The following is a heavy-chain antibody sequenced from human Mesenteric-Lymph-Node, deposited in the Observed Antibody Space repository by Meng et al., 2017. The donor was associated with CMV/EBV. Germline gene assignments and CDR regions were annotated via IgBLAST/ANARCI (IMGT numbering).Heavy chain of an antibody. V-gene: IGHV3-21*01. CDR1: GFSFNSYG. CDR3: ARSGWDSHSPSENVNYFGY. CDR2: ISSSSAYI. Sequence: GGSLRLSCAASGFSFNSYGMNWVRQAPGKGLEWVSYISSSSAYISYADSVRDRFTISRDNAKNSLYLQVSSLRAEDTAVYYCARSGWDSHSPSENVNYFGYWGQGTLVTV. D-gene: IGHD6-19*01. J-gene: IGHJ4*02.